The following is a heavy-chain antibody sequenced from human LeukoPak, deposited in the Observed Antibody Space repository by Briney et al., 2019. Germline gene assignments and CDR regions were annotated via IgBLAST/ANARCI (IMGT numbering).Heavy chain of an antibody. CDR2: ISGSGGST. V-gene: IGHV3-23*01. D-gene: IGHD3-9*01. CDR3: AKGLYIYFNYSYFDY. J-gene: IGHJ4*02. Sequence: GGSLRLSCAASGFTFSSYAMSWVRQAPGKGLEWVSGISGSGGSTYYADSVKGRFTISRDNSKNTLYLQMNSLRAEDTAVYYCAKGLYIYFNYSYFDYWGQGTLVTVSS. CDR1: GFTFSSYA.